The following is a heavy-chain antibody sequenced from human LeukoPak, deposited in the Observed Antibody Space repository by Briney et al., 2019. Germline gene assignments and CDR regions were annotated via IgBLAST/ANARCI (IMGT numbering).Heavy chain of an antibody. CDR2: IYPGDSDT. Sequence: RRESLQISCKGSGYTFINYRITWVRQMPGTRLEWMEIIYPGDSDTGYNPSLQGHVTIAADKSITPAYLQWSRLKASDTAMYYCTRRPPAAGTQFSMDVWGNGTTVTVSS. J-gene: IGHJ6*03. V-gene: IGHV5-51*01. CDR3: TRRPPAAGTQFSMDV. CDR1: GYTFINYR. D-gene: IGHD6-13*01.